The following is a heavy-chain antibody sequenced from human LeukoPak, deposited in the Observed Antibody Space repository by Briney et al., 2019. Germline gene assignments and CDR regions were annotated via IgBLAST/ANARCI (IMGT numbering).Heavy chain of an antibody. D-gene: IGHD3-10*01. CDR2: IIPIFGKA. CDR1: GGTFSSYA. J-gene: IGHJ5*02. V-gene: IGHV1-69*06. Sequence: SVKVSCKASGGTFSSYAISWVRQAPGQGLEGMGGIIPIFGKANYAQKVQGRVTITADKSTSTAYLELSSLRSDDTDVYFCARDSRIMWFGELLFDPWGQGTLVTVSS. CDR3: ARDSRIMWFGELLFDP.